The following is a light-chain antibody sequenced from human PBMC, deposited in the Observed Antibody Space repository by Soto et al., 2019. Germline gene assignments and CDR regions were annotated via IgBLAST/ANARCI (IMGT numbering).Light chain of an antibody. CDR3: QERKNYPVT. CDR1: QGISSY. J-gene: IGKJ4*01. V-gene: IGKV1-9*01. Sequence: DIQLTQSPSFLSASVGDRVTITGRASQGISSYLAWYQQEQWKAPKPLIYAASTFQSGVPSRFSGGGSGTEFTLTISSLQPEDFATYYCQERKNYPVTFGGGTKVEIK. CDR2: AAS.